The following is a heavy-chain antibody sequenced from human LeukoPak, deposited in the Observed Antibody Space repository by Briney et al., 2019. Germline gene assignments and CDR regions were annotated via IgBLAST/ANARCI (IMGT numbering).Heavy chain of an antibody. CDR2: MNPNSGNT. D-gene: IGHD3-16*02. J-gene: IGHJ5*02. Sequence: ASVKVSCKASGYTFTSYDINWVRQATGQGLEWMGWMNPNSGNTGYAQKFQGRVTITRNTSISTAYMELSSLRSEDTAVYYCARVLPAYDYVWGSYRTHVNWFDPWGQGTLVTVSS. V-gene: IGHV1-8*03. CDR3: ARVLPAYDYVWGSYRTHVNWFDP. CDR1: GYTFTSYD.